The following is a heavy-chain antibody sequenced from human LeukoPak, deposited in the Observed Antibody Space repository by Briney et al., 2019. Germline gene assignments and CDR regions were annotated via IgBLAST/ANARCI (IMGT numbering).Heavy chain of an antibody. CDR2: IYYSGST. CDR3: ARDALYDDYYMDV. V-gene: IGHV4-39*07. Sequence: SETLSLTCTVSGGSISSSSYYWGWIRQPPGKGLEWIGSIYYSGSTNYNPSLKSRVTISVDTSKNQFSLKLSSVTAADTAVYYCARDALYDDYYMDVWGKGTTVTISS. J-gene: IGHJ6*03. D-gene: IGHD2/OR15-2a*01. CDR1: GGSISSSSYY.